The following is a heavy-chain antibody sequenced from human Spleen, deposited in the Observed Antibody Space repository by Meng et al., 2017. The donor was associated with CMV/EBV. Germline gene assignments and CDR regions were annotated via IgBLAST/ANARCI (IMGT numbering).Heavy chain of an antibody. CDR3: ARQIPGYYFDY. V-gene: IGHV4-39*01. CDR1: GGSISSSSSY. J-gene: IGHJ4*02. Sequence: CTVSGGSISSSSSYWGWIRQPPGKGLEWIGSIYYSGSTYYNPSLKSRVTISVDTSKNQFSLKLSSVTAADTAVYYCARQIPGYYFDYWGQGTLVTVSS. CDR2: IYYSGST. D-gene: IGHD3-10*01.